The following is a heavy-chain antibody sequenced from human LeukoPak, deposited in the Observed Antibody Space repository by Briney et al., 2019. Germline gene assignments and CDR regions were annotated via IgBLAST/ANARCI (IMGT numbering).Heavy chain of an antibody. Sequence: SETLSLTCTVSGGSISSYYWSWIRQPPGKGLEWIGYIYYSGSTNYNPSLKSRVTISVDTSKNQFSLKLSSVTAADTAVYYCAREYYYDSSGYRRNSGWFDPWGQGTLVTVSS. D-gene: IGHD3-22*01. CDR2: IYYSGST. V-gene: IGHV4-59*01. CDR3: AREYYYDSSGYRRNSGWFDP. J-gene: IGHJ5*02. CDR1: GGSISSYY.